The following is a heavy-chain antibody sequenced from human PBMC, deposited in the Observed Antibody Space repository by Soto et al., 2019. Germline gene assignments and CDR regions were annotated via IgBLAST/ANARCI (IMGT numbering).Heavy chain of an antibody. CDR3: ARDTYIAAAGTDEFYNWFDP. D-gene: IGHD6-13*01. V-gene: IGHV1-18*01. CDR1: GYTFTSYG. CDR2: ISAYNGNT. J-gene: IGHJ5*02. Sequence: QVQLVQSGAEVKKPGASVKVSCKASGYTFTSYGISWVRQAPGQGLEWMGWISAYNGNTNYAQKLQGRVTMTTDTSTSTAYMELRSLRSDDTAVYYCARDTYIAAAGTDEFYNWFDPWGQGTLVTVSS.